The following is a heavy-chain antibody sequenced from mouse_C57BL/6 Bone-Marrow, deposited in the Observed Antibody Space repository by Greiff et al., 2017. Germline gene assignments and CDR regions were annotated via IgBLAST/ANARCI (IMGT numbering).Heavy chain of an antibody. J-gene: IGHJ2*01. D-gene: IGHD5-5*01. CDR3: TLPYYFDY. V-gene: IGHV14-4*01. CDR2: IDPENGDT. Sequence: VQLKQSGAELVRPGASVKLSCTASGFNIKDDYMHWVKQRPEQGLEWIGWIDPENGDTEYASKFQGKATITAETSSNTAYLQLSSLTSEDTAVYYCTLPYYFDYWGQGTTLTVSS. CDR1: GFNIKDDY.